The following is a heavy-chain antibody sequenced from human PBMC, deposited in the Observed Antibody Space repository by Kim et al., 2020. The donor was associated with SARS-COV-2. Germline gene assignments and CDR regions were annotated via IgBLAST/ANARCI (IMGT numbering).Heavy chain of an antibody. Sequence: ASVKVSCKTSGYTFTNYTIHWVRQAPGQRPEWMGWINIGSGKTKYLQKLQGRVAFTRDTYASTAYMELSSLTNEDSAVYFCACVTVLTSAYLYYFDNWG. J-gene: IGHJ4*01. CDR2: INIGSGKT. V-gene: IGHV1-3*04. D-gene: IGHD3-9*01. CDR3: ACVTVLTSAYLYYFDN. CDR1: GYTFTNYT.